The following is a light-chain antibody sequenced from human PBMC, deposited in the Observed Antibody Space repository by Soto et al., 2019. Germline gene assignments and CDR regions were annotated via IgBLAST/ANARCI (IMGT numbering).Light chain of an antibody. CDR3: GTWDSSLSGGV. J-gene: IGLJ1*01. V-gene: IGLV1-51*02. Sequence: VLTQPPSVSAAPGQKVTISCSGSSSNIGNNYVSWYQQLPGTAPKLLIYENNKRPSGIPDRFSGSKSGTSATLGITGLQTGDEADYYCGTWDSSLSGGVFGTGTTVTVL. CDR2: ENN. CDR1: SSNIGNNY.